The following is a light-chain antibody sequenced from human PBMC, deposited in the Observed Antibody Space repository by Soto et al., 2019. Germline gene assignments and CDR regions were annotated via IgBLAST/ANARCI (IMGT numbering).Light chain of an antibody. CDR2: NDS. CDR3: QVWDSSSDHLRV. J-gene: IGLJ1*01. V-gene: IGLV3-21*02. CDR1: SIGSKS. Sequence: SYELTQPPSVSVAPGQTARITCGGDSIGSKSVHWYQQKPGQAPVLVVYNDSDRPSGIPERFSGSNSENTATLTISRVEAGDEADYYCQVWDSSSDHLRVFGTGTQLTVL.